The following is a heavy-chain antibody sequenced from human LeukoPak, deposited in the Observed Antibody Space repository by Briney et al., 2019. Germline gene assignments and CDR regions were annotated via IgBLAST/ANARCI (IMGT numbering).Heavy chain of an antibody. Sequence: ETLSLTCTVSGGSISSYYWSWIRQPPGKGLEWVSSISSSSSYIYYADSVKGRFTISRDNAKNSLYLQMNSLRAEDTAVYYCARSGHAVDYWGQGTLVTVSS. J-gene: IGHJ4*02. CDR2: ISSSSSYI. CDR1: GGSISSYY. V-gene: IGHV3-21*01. CDR3: ARSGHAVDY.